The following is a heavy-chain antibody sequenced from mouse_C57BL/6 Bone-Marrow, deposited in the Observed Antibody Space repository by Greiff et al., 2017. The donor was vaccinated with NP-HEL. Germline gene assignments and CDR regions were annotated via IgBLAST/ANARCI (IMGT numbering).Heavy chain of an antibody. CDR3: ARQGNFNYYGSSSHWYFDV. J-gene: IGHJ1*03. D-gene: IGHD1-1*01. Sequence: VQLKESGGGLVQPGGSLKLSCAASGFTFSDYGMAWVRQAPRKGPEWVAFISNLAYSIYYADTVTGRFTISRENAKNTLYLEMSSLRSEDTAMYYCARQGNFNYYGSSSHWYFDVWGTGTTVTVSS. CDR2: ISNLAYSI. V-gene: IGHV5-15*01. CDR1: GFTFSDYG.